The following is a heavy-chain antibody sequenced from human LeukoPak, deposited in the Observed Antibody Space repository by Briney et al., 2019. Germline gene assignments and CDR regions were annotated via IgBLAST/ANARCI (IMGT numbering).Heavy chain of an antibody. V-gene: IGHV3-21*01. Sequence: GGSLRLSCAASGFTFSSYTINWVRQAPGKGLEWVSSISGSSYYIYYADSVRGRFTISRDNSKNTLYLQMNSLRAEDTAVYYCARDSSGYNAFDIWGQGTMVTVSS. D-gene: IGHD3-22*01. CDR3: ARDSSGYNAFDI. CDR2: ISGSSYYI. J-gene: IGHJ3*02. CDR1: GFTFSSYT.